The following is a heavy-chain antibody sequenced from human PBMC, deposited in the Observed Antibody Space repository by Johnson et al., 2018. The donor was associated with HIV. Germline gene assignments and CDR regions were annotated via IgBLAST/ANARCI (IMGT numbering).Heavy chain of an antibody. D-gene: IGHD2-8*02. CDR1: GFTVSSNY. V-gene: IGHV3-20*04. CDR2: INWNGGRT. CDR3: ARGGDIVLVVYAMGHDAFDI. Sequence: EVQLVESGGGLIQPGGSLRLSCAASGFTVSSNYMSWVRQGSGKGLEWVSGINWNGGRTGYADSVKGRFTISRDNAKKSLYLQMNSLRAEDTALYYCARGGDIVLVVYAMGHDAFDIWGQGTMVTVSS. J-gene: IGHJ3*02.